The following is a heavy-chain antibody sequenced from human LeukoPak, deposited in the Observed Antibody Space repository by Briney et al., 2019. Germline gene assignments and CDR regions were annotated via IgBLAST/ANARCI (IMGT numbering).Heavy chain of an antibody. J-gene: IGHJ4*02. CDR2: LDPEDGET. CDR1: GYTLTELS. Sequence: ASVKVSCKVSGYTLTELSMHWVRQAPGKGLEWMGGLDPEDGETIYAQKFQGRVTMTSNTSISTGYMELSGVTSEDTAVYYCARGGKVGVFDYWGQGTLVTVSS. V-gene: IGHV1-24*01. CDR3: ARGGKVGVFDY. D-gene: IGHD2-15*01.